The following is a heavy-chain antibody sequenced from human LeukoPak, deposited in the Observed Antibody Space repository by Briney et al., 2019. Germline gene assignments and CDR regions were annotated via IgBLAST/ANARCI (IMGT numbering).Heavy chain of an antibody. CDR1: GYTFTGYY. J-gene: IGHJ4*02. CDR3: AKDLSYGSYSFDS. CDR2: ISAYNGNT. D-gene: IGHD3-10*01. V-gene: IGHV1-18*04. Sequence: ASVKVSCKASGYTFTGYYMHWVRQAPGQGLEWMGWISAYNGNTNYAQKLQGRVTMTTDTSTSTAYMELRSLRSDDTAVYYCAKDLSYGSYSFDSWGQGALVTVSS.